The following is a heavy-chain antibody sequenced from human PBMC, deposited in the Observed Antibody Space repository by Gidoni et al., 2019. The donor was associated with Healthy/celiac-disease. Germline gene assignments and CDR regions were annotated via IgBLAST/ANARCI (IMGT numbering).Heavy chain of an antibody. Sequence: EVQLVVSGGGLVQPGGSLRLPCAASGFSFSGSAMIWVRQAPGKGLEWVSAISGSGGSTYYAESVKGRFTNSRDNSKNTLYLQMNSLRAEDTAVYYCAKGSQPLVEDEYYYYGMDVWGQGTTVTVSS. J-gene: IGHJ6*02. CDR2: ISGSGGST. CDR3: AKGSQPLVEDEYYYYGMDV. CDR1: GFSFSGSA. V-gene: IGHV3-23*04. D-gene: IGHD2-15*01.